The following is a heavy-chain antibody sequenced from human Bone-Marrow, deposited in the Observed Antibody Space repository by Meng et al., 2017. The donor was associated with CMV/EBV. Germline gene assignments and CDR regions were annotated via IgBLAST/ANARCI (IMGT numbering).Heavy chain of an antibody. V-gene: IGHV3-7*01. J-gene: IGHJ4*02. Sequence: GESLKISCAASGFTFTTYWMTWVRQAPEKGLEWVASIKQDGSEKYYVDSVEGRFTISRDNAKNSLYLQMNSLRAEDTAVYFCARAPYPAPQDYWGQGTLVTVSS. CDR3: ARAPYPAPQDY. CDR2: IKQDGSEK. CDR1: GFTFTTYW.